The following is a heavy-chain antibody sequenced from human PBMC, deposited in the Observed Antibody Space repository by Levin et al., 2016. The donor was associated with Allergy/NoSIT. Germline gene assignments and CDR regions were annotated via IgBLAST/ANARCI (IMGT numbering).Heavy chain of an antibody. D-gene: IGHD4-17*01. CDR2: IYPGDSDT. Sequence: GGSLRLSCKGSGYSFTSYWIGWVRQMPGKGLEWMGIIYPGDSDTRYSPSFQGQVTISADKSISTAYLQWSSLKASDTAMYYCARLYFPLTTVTTDYYGMDVWGQGTTVTVSS. V-gene: IGHV5-51*01. CDR1: GYSFTSYW. CDR3: ARLYFPLTTVTTDYYGMDV. J-gene: IGHJ6*02.